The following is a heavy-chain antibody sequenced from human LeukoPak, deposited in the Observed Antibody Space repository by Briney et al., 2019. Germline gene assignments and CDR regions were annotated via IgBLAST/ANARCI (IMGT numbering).Heavy chain of an antibody. D-gene: IGHD6-13*01. CDR2: ISYDGSNK. J-gene: IGHJ6*02. V-gene: IGHV3-30*18. CDR1: GFTFSSYG. CDR3: AKDGEAAGLLGGYYYYYGMDV. Sequence: PGGSLRLSCAASGFTFSSYGMHWVRQAPGKGLEWVAVISYDGSNKYCADSVKGRFTISRDNSKNTLYLQMNSLRAEDTAVYYCAKDGEAAGLLGGYYYYYGMDVWGQGTTVTVSS.